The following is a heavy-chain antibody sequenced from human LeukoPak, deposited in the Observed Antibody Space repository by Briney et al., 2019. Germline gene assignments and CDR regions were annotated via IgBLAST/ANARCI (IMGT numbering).Heavy chain of an antibody. Sequence: PGRSLRLSCAASGFTFSSYAMHWVRQAPGKGLEWVAVISYDGSNKYYADSVKGRFTISRDNSKNTLYLQMNSLRAEDTAVYYCARDGGALEMATIRRTYYCYYYGMDVWGQRTTVTVSS. CDR1: GFTFSSYA. J-gene: IGHJ6*02. CDR2: ISYDGSNK. CDR3: ARDGGALEMATIRRTYYCYYYGMDV. V-gene: IGHV3-30*04. D-gene: IGHD5-24*01.